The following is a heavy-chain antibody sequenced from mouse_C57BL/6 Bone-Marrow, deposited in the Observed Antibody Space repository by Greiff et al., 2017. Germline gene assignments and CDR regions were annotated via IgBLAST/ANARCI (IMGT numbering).Heavy chain of an antibody. CDR3: AREGYYGSSSFDY. V-gene: IGHV5-17*01. Sequence: EVKLQESGGGLVKPGGSLKLSCAASGFTFSDYGMHWVRQAPEKGLEWVAYISSGSSTIYYADTVKGRFTISRDNAKNTLFLQMTSLRSEDTAMYYCAREGYYGSSSFDYWGQGTTLTVSS. CDR2: ISSGSSTI. CDR1: GFTFSDYG. J-gene: IGHJ2*01. D-gene: IGHD1-1*01.